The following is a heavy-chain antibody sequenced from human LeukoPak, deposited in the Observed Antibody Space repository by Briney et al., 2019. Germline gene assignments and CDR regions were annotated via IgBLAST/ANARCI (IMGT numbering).Heavy chain of an antibody. CDR3: ARGALWSGYYNWFDP. V-gene: IGHV1-2*02. CDR2: INPNSGGT. CDR1: GYTFTGYY. D-gene: IGHD3-3*01. Sequence: ASVKVSCKASGYTFTGYYMHWVRQAPGQGLEWMGWINPNSGGTNYAQKFQGRVTMTRDTSISTAYMELSRLRSDDTAVYYCARGALWSGYYNWFDPWGQGTLVTVSS. J-gene: IGHJ5*02.